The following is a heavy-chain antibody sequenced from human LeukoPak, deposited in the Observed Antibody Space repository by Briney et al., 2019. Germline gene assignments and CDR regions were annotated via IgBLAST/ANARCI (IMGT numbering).Heavy chain of an antibody. Sequence: SVMVSCKASGGTFSSYAISWVRQAPGQGLEWMGGIIPIFGTANHAQKFQGRVTINTDESTSTAYMELSSLRSEDTAVYYCARDHVVTPTDAFDIWGQGTMVTVSS. V-gene: IGHV1-69*05. CDR2: IIPIFGTA. D-gene: IGHD2-21*02. CDR3: ARDHVVTPTDAFDI. CDR1: GGTFSSYA. J-gene: IGHJ3*02.